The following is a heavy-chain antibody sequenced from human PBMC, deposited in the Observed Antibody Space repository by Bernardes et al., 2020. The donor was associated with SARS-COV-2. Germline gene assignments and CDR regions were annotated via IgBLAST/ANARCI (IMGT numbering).Heavy chain of an antibody. J-gene: IGHJ6*02. CDR1: GFTFSSYA. Sequence: GGSLRLSCSASGFTFSSYAMHWVRQAPGKGLEYVSAISSNGGSTYYADSVKGRFTISRDNSKNTLYLQMSSLRAEDTAVYYCVKDSPNWNGLVPNYGMDVWGQGTTVTVSS. D-gene: IGHD1-1*01. CDR3: VKDSPNWNGLVPNYGMDV. CDR2: ISSNGGST. V-gene: IGHV3-64D*08.